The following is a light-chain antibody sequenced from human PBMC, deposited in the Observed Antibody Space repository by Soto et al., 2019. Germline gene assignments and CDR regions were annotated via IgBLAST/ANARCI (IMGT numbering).Light chain of an antibody. CDR3: QQYSDLPMT. J-gene: IGKJ5*01. V-gene: IGKV3-20*01. Sequence: EVVLTQSPGTLSLSPGERATLSCRASQSVSSSYLAWYQQKPGQAPRLXIYGASRRATGIPDRFSGSASGTDLTLTISRLEPEDFEVYFCQQYSDLPMTFGQGTRLEIK. CDR1: QSVSSSY. CDR2: GAS.